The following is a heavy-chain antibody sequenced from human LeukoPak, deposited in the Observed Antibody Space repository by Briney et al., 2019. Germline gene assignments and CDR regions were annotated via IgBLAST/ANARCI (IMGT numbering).Heavy chain of an antibody. V-gene: IGHV1-8*01. CDR2: MNPNSGNT. CDR3: ARVNAESICSSTSCYYPDDAFDI. D-gene: IGHD2-2*01. CDR1: GYTFTSYD. Sequence: GASVKVSCKASGYTFTSYDINWVRQATGQGLEWMGWMNPNSGNTGYAQKFQGRVTMTRNTSISTAYMELSSLRSEDTAVYYCARVNAESICSSTSCYYPDDAFDIWGQGTMVTVSS. J-gene: IGHJ3*02.